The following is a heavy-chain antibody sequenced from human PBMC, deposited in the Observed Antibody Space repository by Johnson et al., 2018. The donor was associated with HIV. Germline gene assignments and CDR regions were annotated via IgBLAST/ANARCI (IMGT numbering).Heavy chain of an antibody. J-gene: IGHJ3*02. CDR2: LSSSGDTI. CDR1: GFTFSDYY. D-gene: IGHD1-20*01. Sequence: VQLVESGGGVVQPGGSLRLSCAASGFTFSDYYMSWIRQAPGKGLEWVSYLSSSGDTIYYADPVKGRLTISRANAKNPLYLQLNSLGAEDTAVYDCAREGGYNWNAVGFRDVFDIWGQGTMVTVSS. V-gene: IGHV3-11*01. CDR3: AREGGYNWNAVGFRDVFDI.